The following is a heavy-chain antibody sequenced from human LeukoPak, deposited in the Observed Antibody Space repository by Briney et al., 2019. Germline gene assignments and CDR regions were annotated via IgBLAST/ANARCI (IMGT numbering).Heavy chain of an antibody. V-gene: IGHV4-59*01. CDR3: ARGLVGGWFDP. J-gene: IGHJ5*02. CDR2: IYYSVTT. Sequence: SETLSLTCTVSGGSISNSYWSWIRQPPGKGLEWIGYIYYSVTTNYNPSLNSRVTISVDTSKNQISLKLSSVTAADTAVYYCARGLVGGWFDPWGQGTLVTVSS. D-gene: IGHD2-2*01. CDR1: GGSISNSY.